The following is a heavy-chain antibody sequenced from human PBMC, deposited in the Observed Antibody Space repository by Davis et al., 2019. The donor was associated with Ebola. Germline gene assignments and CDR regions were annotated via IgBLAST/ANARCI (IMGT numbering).Heavy chain of an antibody. Sequence: PGGSLRLSCAASGFTFSSYEMNWVRQAPGKGLEWVSYISSSGSTIYYAASVKGRFTISRDNAKNSLYLQMNSLRAEDTAVYYCARGSWSFAFDIWGQGTMVTVSS. V-gene: IGHV3-48*03. J-gene: IGHJ3*02. D-gene: IGHD2-8*01. CDR2: ISSSGSTI. CDR1: GFTFSSYE. CDR3: ARGSWSFAFDI.